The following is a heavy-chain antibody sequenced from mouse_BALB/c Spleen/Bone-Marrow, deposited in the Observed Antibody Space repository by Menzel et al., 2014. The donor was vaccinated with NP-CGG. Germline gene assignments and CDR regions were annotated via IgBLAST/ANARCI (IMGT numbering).Heavy chain of an antibody. CDR1: GFTFSSYA. V-gene: IGHV5-9-4*01. CDR2: ISSGGSYT. CDR3: ARDHYGYYTMDY. J-gene: IGHJ4*01. Sequence: EVKVEESGGGLVKPGGSLKLSCAASGFTFSSYAMSWVRQSPEKRLEWVAGISSGGSYTYYPDTVTGRFTISRDNAKNTLYLEMSSLRSEDTAMYYCARDHYGYYTMDYWGQGTSVTVSS. D-gene: IGHD1-2*01.